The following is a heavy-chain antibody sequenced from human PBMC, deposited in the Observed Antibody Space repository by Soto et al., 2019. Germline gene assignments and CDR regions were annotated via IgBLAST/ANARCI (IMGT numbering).Heavy chain of an antibody. J-gene: IGHJ4*02. V-gene: IGHV3-33*01. CDR1: GFTFGTYG. D-gene: IGHD2-8*01. CDR3: ARGFGAAVYAAHLDY. CDR2: ISHDGSVE. Sequence: GGSLRLSCAASGFTFGTYGMHWVRQAPGKGLEWLAVISHDGSVENYADSVRGRFTISRDKYRDTVYLQMNSLRGEDTAVYYCARGFGAAVYAAHLDYWGQGTPVTVSS.